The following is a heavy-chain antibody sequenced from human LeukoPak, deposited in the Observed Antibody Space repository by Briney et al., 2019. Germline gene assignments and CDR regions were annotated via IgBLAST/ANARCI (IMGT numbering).Heavy chain of an antibody. V-gene: IGHV3-48*03. D-gene: IGHD3-10*01. CDR3: VRDLGSYWPLDF. CDR1: GFTFSSFE. Sequence: AGSLRLSCAASGFTFSSFEMNWVRQAPGKGLEWISYISSLGTIIYYADSVKGRFTISRDNAKNSLYLQMNSLSDEDTAVYYCVRDLGSYWPLDFWGQGTLVTVSS. J-gene: IGHJ4*02. CDR2: ISSLGTII.